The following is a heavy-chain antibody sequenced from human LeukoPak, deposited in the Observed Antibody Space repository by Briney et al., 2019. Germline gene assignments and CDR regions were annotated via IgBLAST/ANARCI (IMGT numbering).Heavy chain of an antibody. CDR3: ARRGLNWNYDY. D-gene: IGHD1-7*01. V-gene: IGHV4-39*01. Sequence: SDTLSLTCTVSGGSISSSSYYWGWIRQPPGKGLEGIGSIYYSGSTYYNPSLKSRVTISVDTSKNQFSLKLSSVTAADTAVYYCARRGLNWNYDYWGQGTLVTVSS. CDR2: IYYSGST. J-gene: IGHJ4*02. CDR1: GGSISSSSYY.